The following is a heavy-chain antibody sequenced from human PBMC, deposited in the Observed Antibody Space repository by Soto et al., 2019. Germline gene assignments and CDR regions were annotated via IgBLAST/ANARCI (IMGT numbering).Heavy chain of an antibody. D-gene: IGHD5-12*01. J-gene: IGHJ4*02. CDR2: IIPIFGTA. V-gene: IGHV1-69*13. CDR1: GGTFSSYA. Sequence: GASVKVSCKASGGTFSSYAISWVRQAPAQGLEWMEGIIPIFGTANYAQKFQGRVTITADEFTSTAYMELSSLRSADTAVYYCARDFSGYGQPCGYWGQGTPVTVSS. CDR3: ARDFSGYGQPCGY.